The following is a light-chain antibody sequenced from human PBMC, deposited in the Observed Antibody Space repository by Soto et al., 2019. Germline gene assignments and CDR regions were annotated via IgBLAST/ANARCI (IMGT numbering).Light chain of an antibody. Sequence: QSVLTQPPSASGSPGQTVTISCTGSSSDVGAYDYVSWYQQHPGEAPKLIIYEVTKRPSGVPDRSSGSKSGNTASLTVSGLQGEDEADYHCSSYAGGKNFYVFGTGTKV. CDR1: SSDVGAYDY. CDR2: EVT. J-gene: IGLJ1*01. V-gene: IGLV2-8*01. CDR3: SSYAGGKNFYV.